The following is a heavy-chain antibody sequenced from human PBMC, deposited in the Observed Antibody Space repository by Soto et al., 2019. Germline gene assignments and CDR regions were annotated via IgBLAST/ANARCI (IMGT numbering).Heavy chain of an antibody. J-gene: IGHJ4*01. CDR1: GFTFSDHY. D-gene: IGHD1-26*01. CDR2: IRNKANSYTT. V-gene: IGHV3-72*01. Sequence: EVQLVESGGGLVQPGGSQILSCAASGFTFSDHYMDWVRQAPGKGLEWVGRIRNKANSYTTDYAASVKGRFTISRDDSNDSLYLQINSLKTDDTAIYYCASYSWKGAYFAYSGHGTLDTVSS. CDR3: ASYSWKGAYFAY.